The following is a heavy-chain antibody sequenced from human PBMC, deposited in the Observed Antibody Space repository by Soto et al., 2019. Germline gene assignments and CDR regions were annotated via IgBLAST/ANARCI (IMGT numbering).Heavy chain of an antibody. CDR3: AKVPTSYDSSAQFDS. D-gene: IGHD3-22*01. J-gene: IGHJ4*02. V-gene: IGHV3-48*02. CDR2: IDSRTTTI. Sequence: PGGSLRLSCAASGFTFSIFSMNWVRQAPGKGLEWVSYIDSRTTTIYYADSVKGRFTISRDNASNSLYLQMNSLRDEDTAVYYCAKVPTSYDSSAQFDSWGQGTLVTVSS. CDR1: GFTFSIFS.